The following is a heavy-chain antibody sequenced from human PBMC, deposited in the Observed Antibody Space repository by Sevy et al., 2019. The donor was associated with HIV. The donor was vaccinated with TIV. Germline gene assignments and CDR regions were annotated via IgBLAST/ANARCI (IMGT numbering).Heavy chain of an antibody. CDR3: AKNTAAAGRGGFDY. J-gene: IGHJ4*02. D-gene: IGHD6-13*01. Sequence: GGSLRLSCAASGLIFSHYGMHWVRQAPGKDLEWVAFISYDGSDTYYVDSVKGRFSISRDNSKNTVYLQINSLRTEDTALYYCAKNTAAAGRGGFDYWGQGTLVTVSS. CDR2: ISYDGSDT. CDR1: GLIFSHYG. V-gene: IGHV3-30*02.